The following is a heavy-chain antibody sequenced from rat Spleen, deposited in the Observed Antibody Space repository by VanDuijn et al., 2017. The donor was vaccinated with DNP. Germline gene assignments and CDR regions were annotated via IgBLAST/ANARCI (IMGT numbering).Heavy chain of an antibody. Sequence: EVKLVESGGGLVQAGRPLKLSCAAAGFNFNDHWMAWVRQAPGKGLEWIGEINKDSSTMNYTPSLKYKFTISRDNAQNTLYLQMSKLGSEDTAIYYCARLGWHGWFAYWGQGTLVTVSS. CDR1: GFNFNDHW. CDR2: INKDSSTM. J-gene: IGHJ3*01. D-gene: IGHD1-11*01. V-gene: IGHV4-2*01. CDR3: ARLGWHGWFAY.